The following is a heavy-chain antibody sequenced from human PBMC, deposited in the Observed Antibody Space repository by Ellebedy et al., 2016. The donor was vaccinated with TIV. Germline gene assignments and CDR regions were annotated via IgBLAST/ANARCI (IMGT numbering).Heavy chain of an antibody. CDR3: ARHIGYSNGPSEY. J-gene: IGHJ4*02. CDR1: GATFSGSG. D-gene: IGHD6-19*01. CDR2: IIAIFGTT. Sequence: SVKVSCKASGATFSGSGISWVRQAPGLGLEWIGGIIAIFGTTKYAQKFQGRVTITADQLTTTSYMELRGLRFEDTAIYYCARHIGYSNGPSEYWGQGSLVTVSS. V-gene: IGHV1-69*13.